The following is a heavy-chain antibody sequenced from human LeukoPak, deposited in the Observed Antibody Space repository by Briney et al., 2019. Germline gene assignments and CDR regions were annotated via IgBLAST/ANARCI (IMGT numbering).Heavy chain of an antibody. CDR2: IIPIFGTA. D-gene: IGHD2-2*01. CDR1: GGTFSSYA. V-gene: IGHV1-69*13. Sequence: GASVKVSCKASGGTFSSYAISWVRQAPGQGLEWMGGIIPIFGTANYAQKFQGRVTITADESTSTAYMELSSLRSEDTAVYYCARPNIRYQLLPLNFDYWGQGTLVTVSS. CDR3: ARPNIRYQLLPLNFDY. J-gene: IGHJ4*02.